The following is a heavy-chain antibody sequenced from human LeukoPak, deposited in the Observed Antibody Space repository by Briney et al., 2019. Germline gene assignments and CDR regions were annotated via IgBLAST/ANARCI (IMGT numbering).Heavy chain of an antibody. CDR3: AKDKNFWSGYYTFDY. CDR2: IRSGGST. V-gene: IGHV3-23*01. D-gene: IGHD3-3*01. Sequence: IRSGGSTYYAASVKGRFTIARDNRKNKMDLQMNRLRGEDTAVYYCAKDKNFWSGYYTFDYWGQGTLVTVSS. J-gene: IGHJ4*02.